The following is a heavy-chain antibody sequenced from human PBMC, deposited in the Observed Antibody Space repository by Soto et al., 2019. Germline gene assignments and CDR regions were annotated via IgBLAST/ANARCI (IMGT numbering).Heavy chain of an antibody. Sequence: SETLSLPGPVSGGSVSSGSYCWRWIRQPPGKGLEWIGYIYYSGSTNYNPSLKSRVTISVDTSKNQFSLKLSSVTAADTAVYYCARGPFSGYYLFDYWGQGTLVTVPS. CDR1: GGSVSSGSYC. CDR2: IYYSGST. V-gene: IGHV4-61*01. D-gene: IGHD3-22*01. J-gene: IGHJ4*02. CDR3: ARGPFSGYYLFDY.